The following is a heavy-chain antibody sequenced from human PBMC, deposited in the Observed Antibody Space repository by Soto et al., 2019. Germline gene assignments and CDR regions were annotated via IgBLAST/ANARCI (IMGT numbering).Heavy chain of an antibody. CDR3: ARSGTYYVHASDY. J-gene: IGHJ4*02. CDR1: GYTFNNYG. V-gene: IGHV1-18*01. D-gene: IGHD1-26*01. Sequence: ASVKVSCKASGYTFNNYGISWVRQAPGQGLEWMGWISVYNGNTVYAQKFQGRVMLTTDTSTSTAYMELRSLTSDDTAVYFCARSGTYYVHASDYWGQGTLVTVSS. CDR2: ISVYNGNT.